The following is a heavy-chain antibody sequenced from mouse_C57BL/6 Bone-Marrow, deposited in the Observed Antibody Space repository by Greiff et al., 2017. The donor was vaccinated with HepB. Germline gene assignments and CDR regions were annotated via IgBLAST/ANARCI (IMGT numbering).Heavy chain of an antibody. J-gene: IGHJ4*01. D-gene: IGHD2-2*01. V-gene: IGHV1-47*01. CDR1: GYTFTTYP. CDR2: FHPYNDDT. Sequence: VKLMESGAELVKPGASVKMSCKASGYTFTTYPIEWMKQNHGKSLEWIGNFHPYNDDTKYNEKFKGKATLTVEKSSSTVYLELSRLTSDDSAVYYCARGGGYDDAMDYWGQGTSVTVSS. CDR3: ARGGGYDDAMDY.